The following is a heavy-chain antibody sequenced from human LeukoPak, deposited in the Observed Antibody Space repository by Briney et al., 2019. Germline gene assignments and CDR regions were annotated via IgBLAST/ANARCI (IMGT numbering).Heavy chain of an antibody. V-gene: IGHV4-59*08. CDR1: GGAISSYY. D-gene: IGHD1-26*01. CDR3: ARHKSGSFYSFDY. J-gene: IGHJ4*02. Sequence: PSETLSFTCTVSGGAISSYYWSWIRQSPGKGLEWVGYVYDSGSTNYNPSLKSRVTISVDTSRSQFSLKLSSVTAADTAVYYCARHKSGSFYSFDYWGQGTLVTVSS. CDR2: VYDSGST.